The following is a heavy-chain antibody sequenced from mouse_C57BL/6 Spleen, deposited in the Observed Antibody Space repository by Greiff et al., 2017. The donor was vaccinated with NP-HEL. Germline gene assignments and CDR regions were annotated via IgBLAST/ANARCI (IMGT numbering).Heavy chain of an antibody. Sequence: VQLKESGPELVKPGASVKISCKASGYSFTGYYMNWVKQSPEKSLEWIGEINPSTGGTTYNQKFKAKATLTVDKSSSTAYMQLKSLTSEDSAVYYCANTVVAGAMDYWGQGTSVTVSS. V-gene: IGHV1-42*01. CDR1: GYSFTGYY. D-gene: IGHD1-1*01. CDR2: INPSTGGT. CDR3: ANTVVAGAMDY. J-gene: IGHJ4*01.